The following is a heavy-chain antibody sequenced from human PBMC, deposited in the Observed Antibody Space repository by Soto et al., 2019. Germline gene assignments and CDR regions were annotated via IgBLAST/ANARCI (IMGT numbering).Heavy chain of an antibody. CDR2: IYYDGSNK. CDR3: ARDATSGIYSRFDD. CDR1: GFTFSNYG. V-gene: IGHV3-33*01. D-gene: IGHD1-26*01. J-gene: IGHJ4*02. Sequence: QVQLVESGGGVVQPGRSLRLSCAASGFTFSNYGMHWVRQAPGKGLEWVAAIYYDGSNKEYADSVKGRFTISRDNSKNTLFLQMDSVRAEDTAVYYCARDATSGIYSRFDDWGQGNLVTVSS.